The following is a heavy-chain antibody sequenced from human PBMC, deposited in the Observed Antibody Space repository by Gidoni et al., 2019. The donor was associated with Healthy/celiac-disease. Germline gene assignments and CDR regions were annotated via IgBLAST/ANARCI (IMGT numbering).Heavy chain of an antibody. J-gene: IGHJ4*02. V-gene: IGHV3-30*18. CDR1: GFTFSSYG. D-gene: IGHD6-6*01. CDR3: AKDRGRHYFDY. CDR2: ISYDGSNK. Sequence: QVQLVESGGGVVQPGRSLRLSCAASGFTFSSYGMHWVRQAPGKGLEWVAVISYDGSNKYYADSVKGRFTISRDNSKNTLYLQMNSLRAEDTAVYYCAKDRGRHYFDYWGQGTLVTVSS.